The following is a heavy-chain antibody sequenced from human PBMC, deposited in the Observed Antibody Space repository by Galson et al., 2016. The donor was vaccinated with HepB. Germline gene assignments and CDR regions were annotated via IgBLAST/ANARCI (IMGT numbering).Heavy chain of an antibody. Sequence: SLRLSCAASGFTFSTNWVHWVRQAPGKGLVWVSRINGDGTITDYADSVKGRFTISRDNAENTLYLQMNSLRVEDTAVYYCARDRGGSAGAFNWFDPWGQGTLVTVSS. CDR2: INGDGTIT. J-gene: IGHJ5*02. CDR1: GFTFSTNW. D-gene: IGHD3-10*01. V-gene: IGHV3-74*01. CDR3: ARDRGGSAGAFNWFDP.